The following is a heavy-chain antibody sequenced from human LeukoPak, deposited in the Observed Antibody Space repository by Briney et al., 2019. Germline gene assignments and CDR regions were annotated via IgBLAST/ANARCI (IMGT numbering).Heavy chain of an antibody. V-gene: IGHV1-18*01. Sequence: ASVKVSCKASGYTFTSYGISWVRQAPGQGLEWMGWISAYNGNTNYAQKLQGRVTMTTDTSTSTVYMELRSLRSDDTAVYYCARVRVVVPAATDYWGQGTLVTVSS. J-gene: IGHJ4*02. CDR3: ARVRVVVPAATDY. D-gene: IGHD2-2*01. CDR1: GYTFTSYG. CDR2: ISAYNGNT.